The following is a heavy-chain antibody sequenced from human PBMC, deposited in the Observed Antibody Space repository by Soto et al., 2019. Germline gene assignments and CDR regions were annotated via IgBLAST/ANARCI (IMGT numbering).Heavy chain of an antibody. J-gene: IGHJ4*02. CDR1: GYTFTSYA. D-gene: IGHD5-18*01. CDR3: ARGAGGYSWRSPTFDS. CDR2: INTNTGNP. Sequence: ASVKVSCKASGYTFTSYAMNWVRQAPGQGLEWMGWINTNTGNPTYAQGFTGRFVFSLDTSVSTAYLQICSLKAEDTAVYYCARGAGGYSWRSPTFDSWGQGTLVTVSS. V-gene: IGHV7-4-1*01.